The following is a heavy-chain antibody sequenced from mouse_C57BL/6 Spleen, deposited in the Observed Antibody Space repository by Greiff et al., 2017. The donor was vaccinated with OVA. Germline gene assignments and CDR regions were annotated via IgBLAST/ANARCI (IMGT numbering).Heavy chain of an antibody. CDR3: ARIGTGYFDY. V-gene: IGHV5-16*01. CDR1: GFTFSDYY. D-gene: IGHD4-1*01. Sequence: EVQLQESEGGLVQPGSSMKLSCTASGFTFSDYYMAWVRQVPEKGLEWVANINYDGSSTYYLDSLKSRFIISRDNAKNILYLQMSSLKSEDTATYYCARIGTGYFDYWGQGTTLTVSS. CDR2: INYDGSST. J-gene: IGHJ2*01.